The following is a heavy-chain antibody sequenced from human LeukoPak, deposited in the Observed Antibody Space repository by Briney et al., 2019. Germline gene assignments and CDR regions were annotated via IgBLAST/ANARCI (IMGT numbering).Heavy chain of an antibody. Sequence: SETLSLTCTVSGGSINSNNYYWGWIRQPPGKGLEWIGSIYSSGSTYYNPSLKSRVTISVDTSKNQFSLKLSSVTAADTAVYYCARRAYCGGDCPNFDYWGQGTLVTVSS. CDR3: ARRAYCGGDCPNFDY. D-gene: IGHD2-21*02. V-gene: IGHV4-39*07. J-gene: IGHJ4*02. CDR1: GGSINSNNYY. CDR2: IYSSGST.